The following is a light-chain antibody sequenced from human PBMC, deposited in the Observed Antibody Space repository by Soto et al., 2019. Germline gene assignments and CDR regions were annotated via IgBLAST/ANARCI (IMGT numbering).Light chain of an antibody. CDR1: QSVSSNF. J-gene: IGKJ1*01. CDR3: QQYDNLPRT. V-gene: IGKV3-20*01. Sequence: EIVLTQSPGTLSLSPGERATLSCRASQSVSSNFLAWYQQKPGPPPRLLIYGASTRATGIPDRFSGRGSGTDFTLTISRLEPGDFAVYYCQQYDNLPRTFGQGTKVEIK. CDR2: GAS.